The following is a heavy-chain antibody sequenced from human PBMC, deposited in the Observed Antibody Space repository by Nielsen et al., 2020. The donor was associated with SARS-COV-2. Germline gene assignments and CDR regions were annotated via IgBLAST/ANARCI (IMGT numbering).Heavy chain of an antibody. Sequence: SVQVSCKASGGTFSSYAISWVRQAPGQGLEWMGGIIPLFRTANYAQKFQGRVTITADEFTTTAYMELSSLRSEDTAVYYCARGAEDDYYYYYMDVWGKGTTVTVSS. V-gene: IGHV1-69*13. CDR1: GGTFSSYA. CDR3: ARGAEDDYYYYYMDV. CDR2: IIPLFRTA. J-gene: IGHJ6*03. D-gene: IGHD6-25*01.